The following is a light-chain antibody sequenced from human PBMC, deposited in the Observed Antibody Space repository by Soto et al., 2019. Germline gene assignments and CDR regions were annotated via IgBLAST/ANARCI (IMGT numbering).Light chain of an antibody. V-gene: IGKV1-12*01. CDR2: TTS. CDR3: QQTNAFPST. Sequence: DIQMTQSPSFMSASVGDRVTVTCRASQHINRWLAWYQHKPGEAPKLLIYTTSTLASGVPSRFRGGGPVTAFTLRLSSLQPEDFATYYCQQTNAFPSTFGQGTRLEIK. J-gene: IGKJ5*01. CDR1: QHINRW.